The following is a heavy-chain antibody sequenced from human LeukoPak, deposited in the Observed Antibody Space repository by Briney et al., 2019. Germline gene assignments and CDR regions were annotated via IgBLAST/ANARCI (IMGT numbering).Heavy chain of an antibody. Sequence: SETLPLTCSVSGYSIRSGYQWGWIRQAPGKGVEWIGSINYSGRTYDNPSLKSRVTISIDTSKNQIFLKLRSTTAADTAHYYCARAEINDYNRYWGQGILVIVSS. CDR2: INYSGRT. J-gene: IGHJ4*02. D-gene: IGHD4-11*01. CDR1: GYSIRSGYQ. V-gene: IGHV4-38-2*01. CDR3: ARAEINDYNRY.